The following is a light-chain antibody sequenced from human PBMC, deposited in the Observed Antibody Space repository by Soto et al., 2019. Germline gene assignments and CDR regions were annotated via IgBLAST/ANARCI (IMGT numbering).Light chain of an antibody. CDR2: DES. Sequence: ELVMTQSPATLSLSPGESATLSCRASQSVSSYLAWYQQKTGQAPRILIYDESNRATGIPDRFSGSGSGTDFTLTISRLEPEDFAVYYCQQRSNWPWTCGQGTKVDIK. CDR1: QSVSSY. J-gene: IGKJ1*01. CDR3: QQRSNWPWT. V-gene: IGKV3-11*01.